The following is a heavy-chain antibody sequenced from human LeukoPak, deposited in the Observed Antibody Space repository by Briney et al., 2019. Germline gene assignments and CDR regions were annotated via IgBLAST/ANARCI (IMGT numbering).Heavy chain of an antibody. CDR3: ARVNQITVDYYYYYYMDV. V-gene: IGHV3-48*01. J-gene: IGHJ6*03. CDR2: ISSSSSTI. D-gene: IGHD4-23*01. CDR1: GFTFSSYS. Sequence: GGSLRLSCAASGFTFSSYSMNWVRQAPGKGLEWVSYISSSSSTIYHADSVKGRFTISRDNAKNSLYLQMNSLRAEDTAVYYCARVNQITVDYYYYYYMDVWGKGTTVTVSS.